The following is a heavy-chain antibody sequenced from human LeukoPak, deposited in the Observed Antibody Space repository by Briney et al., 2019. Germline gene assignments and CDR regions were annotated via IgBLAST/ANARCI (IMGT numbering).Heavy chain of an antibody. V-gene: IGHV4-34*01. J-gene: IGHJ6*02. CDR1: GGSFSGYY. Sequence: PSETLSLTCAVYGGSFSGYYWSWIRQPPGKGLEWIGEINHSGSTNYNPSLKSRVTISVDTSKNQFSLKLSSVTAADTAVYYCARVSRAWGMDVWGQGTTVTVSS. CDR2: INHSGST. CDR3: ARVSRAWGMDV.